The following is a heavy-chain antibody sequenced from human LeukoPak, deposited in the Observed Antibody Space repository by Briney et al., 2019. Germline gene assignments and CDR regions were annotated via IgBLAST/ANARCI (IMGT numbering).Heavy chain of an antibody. V-gene: IGHV4-34*01. CDR3: ARVYSSLSPGGDY. CDR2: INHSGST. CDR1: GGSFSGYY. J-gene: IGHJ4*02. Sequence: SETLTLTCAVYGGSFSGYYWSWIRQPPGKGLEWIGEINHSGSTNYNPSLKSRVTISVDTSKNQFSLKLSSVTAADTAVYYYARVYSSLSPGGDYWGQGTLVTVSS. D-gene: IGHD6-13*01.